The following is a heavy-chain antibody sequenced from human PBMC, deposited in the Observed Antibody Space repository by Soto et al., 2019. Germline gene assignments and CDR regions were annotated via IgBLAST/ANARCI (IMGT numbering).Heavy chain of an antibody. V-gene: IGHV4-31*03. D-gene: IGHD6-13*01. CDR1: GGSISSGGYY. J-gene: IGHJ1*01. CDR3: ARGASAAAEH. CDR2: IYYSGST. Sequence: SETLSLTCTVSGGSISSGGYYWSWIRQHPGKGLEWIGYIYYSGSTYYNPSLKSRVTISVDTSKNQFSLKLSSVTAADTAVYYCARGASAAAEHWGQGTLVTVSS.